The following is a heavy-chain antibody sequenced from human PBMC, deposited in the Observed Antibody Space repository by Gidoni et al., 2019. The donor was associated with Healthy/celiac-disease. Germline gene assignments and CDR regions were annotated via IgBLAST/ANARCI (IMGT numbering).Heavy chain of an antibody. V-gene: IGHV4-34*01. D-gene: IGHD2-2*01. Sequence: QVQLQQWGAGLLKPSETLSLTCAVYGGSFSGYYWSWIRQPPGKGLEWIGEINHSGSTNYNPSLKSRVTISVDTSKNQFSLKLSSVTAADTAVYYCARGKGDIVVVPAARAYYYYYMDVWGKGTTVTVSS. CDR3: ARGKGDIVVVPAARAYYYYYMDV. CDR2: INHSGST. J-gene: IGHJ6*03. CDR1: GGSFSGYY.